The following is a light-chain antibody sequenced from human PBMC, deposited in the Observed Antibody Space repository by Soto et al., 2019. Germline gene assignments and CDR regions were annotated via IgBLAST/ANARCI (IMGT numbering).Light chain of an antibody. CDR2: DAS. Sequence: EIVLTQSPATLSLSPGERATLSCRASQGVSKSLAWYQQKPGQAPRLLIYDASNRATGIPARFSGSGSGTDSTLTISSLEPEDFAVYYCQQRSTWLTWTFGQGTKVDIK. CDR3: QQRSTWLTWT. V-gene: IGKV3-11*01. J-gene: IGKJ1*01. CDR1: QGVSKS.